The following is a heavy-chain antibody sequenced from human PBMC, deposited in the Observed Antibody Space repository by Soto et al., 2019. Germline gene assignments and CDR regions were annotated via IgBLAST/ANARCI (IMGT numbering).Heavy chain of an antibody. D-gene: IGHD2-2*01. CDR3: ARLAGYCSGTSCYGYYGMDV. CDR2: FHYSGRT. V-gene: IGHV4-39*01. J-gene: IGHJ6*02. CDR1: GGPISSGPYS. Sequence: ASGTLSLTCSVSGGPISSGPYSWGWIRQPPGKGLGWIGTFHYSGRTYYSPSLESRVTISVDTSKNQFSLKVSSVTAADTAVFYCARLAGYCSGTSCYGYYGMDVWGQGTTVTVSS.